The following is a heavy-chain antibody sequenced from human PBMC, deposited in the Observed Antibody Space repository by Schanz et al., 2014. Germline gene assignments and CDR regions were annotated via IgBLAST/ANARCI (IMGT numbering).Heavy chain of an antibody. V-gene: IGHV1-8*01. D-gene: IGHD6-19*01. J-gene: IGHJ6*03. CDR1: GYNITSND. CDR3: ARLGTGMAVAGSVIDSYYYYMDV. CDR2: MNPNSGNT. Sequence: QVHLVQSGAEVKKPGASVKVSCKASGYNITSNDVTWVRQATGQGLEWMGWMNPNSGNTGYAQKFQGRVTMTRNTSISTAYMELSSLRSEDTAVYYCARLGTGMAVAGSVIDSYYYYMDVWAKGPRSPSP.